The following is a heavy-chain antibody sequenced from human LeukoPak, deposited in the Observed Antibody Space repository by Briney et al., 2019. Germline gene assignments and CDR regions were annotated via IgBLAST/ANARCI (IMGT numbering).Heavy chain of an antibody. CDR3: ASLSGQQLVTYYYYMDV. J-gene: IGHJ6*03. CDR2: IRYDGSNK. V-gene: IGHV3-30*02. Sequence: GGSLRLSCAASGFTFSSYGMHWVRQAPGKGLEWVAFIRYDGSNKYYADSVKGRFTISRDNSKNTLYLQMNSLRAEDTAVYYCASLSGQQLVTYYYYMDVWGKGTTVTVSS. D-gene: IGHD6-13*01. CDR1: GFTFSSYG.